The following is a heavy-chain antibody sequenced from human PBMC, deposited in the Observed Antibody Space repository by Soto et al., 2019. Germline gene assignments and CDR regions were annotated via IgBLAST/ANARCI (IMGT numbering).Heavy chain of an antibody. J-gene: IGHJ4*02. CDR3: ARTNGGRRLEPGL. Sequence: SETLSLTCAVYGGPFSGHYWSWIRQPPGKGLEWIGEINDRGSTYYNPSLKSRVTLSADTSKKQFSLKLSSVTAADTAVYFCARTNGGRRLEPGLWGLGNPVTVSS. V-gene: IGHV4-34*01. CDR2: INDRGST. CDR1: GGPFSGHY.